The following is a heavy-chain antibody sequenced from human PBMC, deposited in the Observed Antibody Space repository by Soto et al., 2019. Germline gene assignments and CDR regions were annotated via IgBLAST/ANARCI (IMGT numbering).Heavy chain of an antibody. J-gene: IGHJ4*02. CDR1: GFTFSSYA. CDR3: AKLDYGDYVGGVVYY. V-gene: IGHV3-23*01. CDR2: ISGSGGST. D-gene: IGHD4-17*01. Sequence: EVQLLESGGGLVQPGGSLRLSCAAAGFTFSSYAMSWVRQAPGKGLEWVSAISGSGGSTYYADSVKGRFTISRDNSKNTLYLQMNSLRAEDTAVYYCAKLDYGDYVGGVVYYWGQGTLVTVSS.